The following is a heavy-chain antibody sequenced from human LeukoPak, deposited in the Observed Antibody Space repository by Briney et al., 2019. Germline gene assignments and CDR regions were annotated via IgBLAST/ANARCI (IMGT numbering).Heavy chain of an antibody. Sequence: SVKVSCKASGGTFSSYAISWVRQASGQGLEWMGRIIPILGIANYAQKFQGRVTITADKSTSTAYMELSRLRSDDTAVYYCARDQVAMIVVDWGQGTLVTVSS. CDR3: ARDQVAMIVVD. D-gene: IGHD3-22*01. J-gene: IGHJ4*02. CDR1: GGTFSSYA. V-gene: IGHV1-69*04. CDR2: IIPILGIA.